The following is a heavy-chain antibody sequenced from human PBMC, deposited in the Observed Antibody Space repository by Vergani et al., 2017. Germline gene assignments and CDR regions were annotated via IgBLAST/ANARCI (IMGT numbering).Heavy chain of an antibody. Sequence: QVQLVQSGAEVKKPGSSVKVSCKASGYTFTSYAMHWVRQAPGQRLEWMGWINPGSSNTKYSQKFQGRVTISRDTSASTAYMELSSLRSEDTAVYYCATRTRSIAAHPFDYWGQGTLVTVSS. CDR1: GYTFTSYA. CDR2: INPGSSNT. D-gene: IGHD6-6*01. J-gene: IGHJ4*02. CDR3: ATRTRSIAAHPFDY. V-gene: IGHV1-3*01.